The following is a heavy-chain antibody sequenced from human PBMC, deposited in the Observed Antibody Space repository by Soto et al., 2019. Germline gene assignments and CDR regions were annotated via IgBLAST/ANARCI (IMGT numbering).Heavy chain of an antibody. V-gene: IGHV5-51*01. CDR2: IYPSDSDT. Sequence: GESLKISCKGSGYNFAGYWIAWVRQMPGKGLELMGIIYPSDSDTRYRPSFQGQVTISADKSISSAYLQWSSLRASDTAMYYCARGGVATRTFDYWGQGTPVTVSS. D-gene: IGHD3-3*01. CDR1: GYNFAGYW. CDR3: ARGGVATRTFDY. J-gene: IGHJ4*02.